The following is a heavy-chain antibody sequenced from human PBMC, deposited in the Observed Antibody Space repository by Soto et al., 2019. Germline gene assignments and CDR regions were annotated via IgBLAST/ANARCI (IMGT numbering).Heavy chain of an antibody. CDR3: ARGDWSYGYVDS. CDR2: IWNDGGYK. D-gene: IGHD2-21*02. CDR1: GFRCSRSG. Sequence: QVQLVESGGGVVQPGRSLRLSCAASGFRCSRSGMHWVRQAPGKGLEWLAVIWNDGGYKYSEDSVKGRFTISRDNSKNTLYLQMTSLRADDTAVYYCARGDWSYGYVDSWGKGTLVSFSS. J-gene: IGHJ4*02. V-gene: IGHV3-33*01.